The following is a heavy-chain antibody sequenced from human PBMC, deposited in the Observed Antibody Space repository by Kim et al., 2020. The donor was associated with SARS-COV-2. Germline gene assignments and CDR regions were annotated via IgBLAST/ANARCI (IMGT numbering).Heavy chain of an antibody. CDR3: ARAVPSPYYYDSSGYYPGMVDY. CDR2: IYYSGST. D-gene: IGHD3-22*01. V-gene: IGHV4-59*01. J-gene: IGHJ4*02. Sequence: SETLSLTCTVSGGSISSYYWSWIRQPPGKGLEWIGYIYYSGSTNYNPSLKSRVTISVDTSKNQFSLKLSSVTAADTAVYYCARAVPSPYYYDSSGYYPGMVDYWGQGTLVTVSS. CDR1: GGSISSYY.